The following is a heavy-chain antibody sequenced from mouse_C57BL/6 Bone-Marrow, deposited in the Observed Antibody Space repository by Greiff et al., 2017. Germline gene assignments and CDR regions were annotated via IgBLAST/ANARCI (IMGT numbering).Heavy chain of an antibody. CDR2: IWSGGST. D-gene: IGHD3-1*01. CDR1: GFSLTSYG. V-gene: IGHV2-5*01. Sequence: QVQLQQSGPGLVQPSQSLYITCTVSGFSLTSYGVHWVRQSPGKGLEWLGVIWSGGSTDYNAAFMSRLSITTDNSTSQVFFKMNSLQADDTAIYYCALKLLDDYDMDDWGQGTSVTVSS. J-gene: IGHJ4*01. CDR3: ALKLLDDYDMDD.